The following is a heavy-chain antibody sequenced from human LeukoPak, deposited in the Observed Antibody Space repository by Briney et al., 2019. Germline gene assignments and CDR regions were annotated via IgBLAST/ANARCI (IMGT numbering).Heavy chain of an antibody. CDR2: IYPWDSDT. CDR3: ARHKDVGSTIVAFDM. CDR1: GYSLPNYW. V-gene: IGHV5-51*01. Sequence: EYLKLYCKCSGYSLPNYWIGWVRQMTGKGLEWLGIIYPWDSDTRYSPSCQGQVAISADKSVSPAYLQWSSLKASDTAMYYCARHKDVGSTIVAFDMWGQGTMVTVSS. J-gene: IGHJ3*02. D-gene: IGHD1-26*01.